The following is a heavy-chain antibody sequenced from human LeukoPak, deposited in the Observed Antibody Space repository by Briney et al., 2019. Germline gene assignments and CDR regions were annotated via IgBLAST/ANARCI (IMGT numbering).Heavy chain of an antibody. CDR3: ARQTDDYYDSSGYSNWFDP. V-gene: IGHV3-7*01. CDR2: IKQDGSEK. Sequence: PGGSLRLSCAASGFTFSSYWMSWVRQAPGKGLEWVANIKQDGSEKYYVDSVKGRFTISRDNAKNSLYLQMNSLRAEDTAVYYCARQTDDYYDSSGYSNWFDPWGQGTLVTVSS. D-gene: IGHD3-22*01. J-gene: IGHJ5*02. CDR1: GFTFSSYW.